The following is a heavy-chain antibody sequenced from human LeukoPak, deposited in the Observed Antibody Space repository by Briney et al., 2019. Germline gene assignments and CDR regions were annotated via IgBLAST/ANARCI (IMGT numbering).Heavy chain of an antibody. CDR1: GFTFDDYT. D-gene: IGHD3-22*01. J-gene: IGHJ2*01. Sequence: QPGGSLRLSCAASGFTFDDYTMHWVRHVPGKGLEWVSLIGWDGISTYYADSVKDRFTISRDNSKNSLYLQMNSLRTEDTALYYCAKELRPSDRSGYYQYWYFDLWGRGTLVTVSS. V-gene: IGHV3-43*01. CDR3: AKELRPSDRSGYYQYWYFDL. CDR2: IGWDGIST.